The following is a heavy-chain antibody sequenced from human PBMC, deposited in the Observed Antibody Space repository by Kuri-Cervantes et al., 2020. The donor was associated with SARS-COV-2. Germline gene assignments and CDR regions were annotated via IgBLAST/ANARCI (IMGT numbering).Heavy chain of an antibody. CDR2: ISYDGSNK. CDR3: ARDRAAAGVYYSDY. CDR1: GFSFSNYA. J-gene: IGHJ4*02. Sequence: GESLKSSCAASGFSFSNYAMHWVRQAPGKGLEWVAVISYDGSNKYYADSVKGRFTISRDNSKSTLYLQMNSLRAEDTAVYYCARDRAAAGVYYSDYWGQGTPVTVSS. V-gene: IGHV3-30-3*01. D-gene: IGHD6-13*01.